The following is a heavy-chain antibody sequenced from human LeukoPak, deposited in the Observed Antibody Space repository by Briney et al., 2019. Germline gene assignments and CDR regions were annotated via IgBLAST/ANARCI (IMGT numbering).Heavy chain of an antibody. D-gene: IGHD2-15*01. CDR1: GFTFSSYA. V-gene: IGHV3-23*01. Sequence: GGSLRLSCAASGFTFSSYAMSWVRQAPGKGLEWVSNISGSGDGTYYVDSVKGRFTISRDNSKNTLYLQMNSLRAEDTAIYYCAKGFSVVAATPVFDYWGQGTLVTVSS. J-gene: IGHJ4*02. CDR3: AKGFSVVAATPVFDY. CDR2: ISGSGDGT.